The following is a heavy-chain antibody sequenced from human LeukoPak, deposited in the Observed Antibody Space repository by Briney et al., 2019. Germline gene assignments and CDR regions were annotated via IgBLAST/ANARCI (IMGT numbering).Heavy chain of an antibody. CDR3: ARGQGTTGTTGWFDP. V-gene: IGHV1-18*01. D-gene: IGHD1-1*01. CDR2: ISAYNGNT. Sequence: GASVKVSCKASGYTFTSYGISWVRQAPGQGLEWMGWISAYNGNTNYAQKLQGRVTMTTDTSTSTAYMELRSLRSDDTAVYYCARGQGTTGTTGWFDPWGQGTMVTVSS. J-gene: IGHJ3*01. CDR1: GYTFTSYG.